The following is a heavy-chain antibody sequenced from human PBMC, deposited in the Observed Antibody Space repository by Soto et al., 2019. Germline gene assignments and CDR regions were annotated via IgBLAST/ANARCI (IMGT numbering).Heavy chain of an antibody. CDR1: GFSFSAYA. V-gene: IGHV3-30*15. CDR3: SKAWQLVPRATFYSYMDV. CDR2: ISHDENKV. J-gene: IGHJ6*03. D-gene: IGHD6-13*01. Sequence: HPGGSLRLSCAASGFSFSAYAMHWVRQVPGKRLEWVTVISHDENKVDYADSVKGRFTISRDNSENTVFLQMSSLRFEDTAIYYSSKAWQLVPRATFYSYMDVWGKGTRVTVSS.